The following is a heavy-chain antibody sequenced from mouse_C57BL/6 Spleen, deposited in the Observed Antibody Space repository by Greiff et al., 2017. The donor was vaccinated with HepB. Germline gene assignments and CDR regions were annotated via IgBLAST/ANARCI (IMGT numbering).Heavy chain of an antibody. CDR3: ARGDYLGFDY. Sequence: QVQLQQPGAELVRPGSSVKLSCKASGYTFTSYWMDWVKQRPGQGLEWIGNIYPSDSETHYNQKFKDKATLTVDKSSSTAYMQLSSLTSEDSAFYYCARGDYLGFDYWGQGTTLTVSS. CDR1: GYTFTSYW. D-gene: IGHD1-1*01. CDR2: IYPSDSET. J-gene: IGHJ2*01. V-gene: IGHV1-61*01.